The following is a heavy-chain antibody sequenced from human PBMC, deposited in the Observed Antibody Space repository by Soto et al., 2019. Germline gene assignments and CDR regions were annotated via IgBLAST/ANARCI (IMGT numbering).Heavy chain of an antibody. CDR3: VRQGIGTLHGLVDV. Sequence: QVQVQESGPGLVNPSETLSLSCTASVGTTRSYNWGWIRQPPGKGLEWIGYMYDTGSTSYNPSLKSRVTISVDTSKKQFSLKVNSVTAADTAVYYCVRQGIGTLHGLVDVWGQGTTVTVSS. CDR1: VGTTRSYN. J-gene: IGHJ6*02. D-gene: IGHD3-10*01. V-gene: IGHV4-59*08. CDR2: MYDTGST.